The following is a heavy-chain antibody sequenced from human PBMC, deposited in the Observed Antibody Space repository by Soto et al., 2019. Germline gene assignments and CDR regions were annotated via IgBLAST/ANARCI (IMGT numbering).Heavy chain of an antibody. CDR1: GYTLTELS. Sequence: ASVKVSCKVSGYTLTELSMHWVRQAPGKGLEWMGGFDPEDGETIYAQKFQGRVTMTEDTSTDTAYMELSSLRSEDTAVYYCARGITMVRGVVHNWFDPWGQGTLVTVSS. J-gene: IGHJ5*02. CDR2: FDPEDGET. V-gene: IGHV1-24*01. D-gene: IGHD3-10*01. CDR3: ARGITMVRGVVHNWFDP.